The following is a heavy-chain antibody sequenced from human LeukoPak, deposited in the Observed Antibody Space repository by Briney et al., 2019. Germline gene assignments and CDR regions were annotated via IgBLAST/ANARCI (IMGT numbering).Heavy chain of an antibody. CDR3: ARGPSGSYLRRPYYMDV. CDR2: IYTSGST. D-gene: IGHD3-10*01. CDR1: GGSISSYY. Sequence: SETLSLTCTVSGGSISSYYWSWIRQPAGKGLEWIGRIYTSGSTNYNPSLKSRVTMSVDTSKNQFSLKLSSVTAADTAVYYCARGPSGSYLRRPYYMDVWGKGTTVTISS. V-gene: IGHV4-4*07. J-gene: IGHJ6*03.